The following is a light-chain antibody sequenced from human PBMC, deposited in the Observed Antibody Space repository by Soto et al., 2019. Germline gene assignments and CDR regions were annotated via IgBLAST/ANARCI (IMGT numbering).Light chain of an antibody. CDR1: QSVSTN. J-gene: IGKJ4*01. CDR3: QQYINWPPLT. Sequence: EIVLTQSPATLSVSPGERATLSCRASQSVSTNLVWYQQKPGQAPRLLIFGASTRATNIPARFSGNGSGTEFTPTISSLQSEDFAVYYCQQYINWPPLTFGGGTKVEIK. V-gene: IGKV3-15*01. CDR2: GAS.